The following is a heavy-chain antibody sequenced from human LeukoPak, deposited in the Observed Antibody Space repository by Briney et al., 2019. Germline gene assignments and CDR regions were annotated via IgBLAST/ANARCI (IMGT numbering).Heavy chain of an antibody. CDR3: ARGGSYEGDY. Sequence: SETLSLTCTLSGGSISSYYWSWIRQPPGKGLEWIGYIYYSGSTNYNPSLKSRVTISVDTSKNQFSLKLSSVTAADTAVYYCARGGSYEGDYWGQGTLVTVSS. J-gene: IGHJ4*02. CDR2: IYYSGST. CDR1: GGSISSYY. D-gene: IGHD1-26*01. V-gene: IGHV4-59*01.